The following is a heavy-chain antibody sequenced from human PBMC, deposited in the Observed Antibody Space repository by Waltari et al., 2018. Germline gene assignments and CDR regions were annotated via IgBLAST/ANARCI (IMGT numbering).Heavy chain of an antibody. J-gene: IGHJ4*02. V-gene: IGHV4-39*01. CDR1: GGSISSSSYY. Sequence: QLQLQESGPGLVKPSETLSLTCTVSGGSISSSSYYWGWIRQPPGKGLGWIGSIYYSGSTSYNPSLKSRVTISVDTSKNQFSLKLSSVTAADTAVYYCARRVGATPGFDYWGQGTLVTVSS. CDR3: ARRVGATPGFDY. D-gene: IGHD1-26*01. CDR2: IYYSGST.